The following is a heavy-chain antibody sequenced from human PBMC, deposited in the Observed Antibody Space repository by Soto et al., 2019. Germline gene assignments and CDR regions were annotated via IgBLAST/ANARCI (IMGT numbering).Heavy chain of an antibody. D-gene: IGHD5-18*01. Sequence: SETLSLTCTVSGGSISSSSYYRGWIRQPPGKGLEWIGSIYYSGSTYYNPSLKSRVTISVDTSKNQFSLKLSSVTAADTAVYYCARGYSYGYFDYWGQGTLVTVSS. CDR3: ARGYSYGYFDY. CDR2: IYYSGST. J-gene: IGHJ4*02. CDR1: GGSISSSSYY. V-gene: IGHV4-39*01.